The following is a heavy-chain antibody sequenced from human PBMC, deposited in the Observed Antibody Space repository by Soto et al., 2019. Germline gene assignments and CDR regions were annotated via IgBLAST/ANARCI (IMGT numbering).Heavy chain of an antibody. CDR1: GGSFSGYY. CDR2: INHSGST. V-gene: IGHV4-34*01. D-gene: IGHD3-16*01. J-gene: IGHJ3*02. Sequence: QVQLQQWGAGLLKPSETLSLTCAVYGGSFSGYYWSWIRQPPGKGLEWMGEINHSGSTNYNPALKGRVTISVDTSKNQFSLKLSSVTAADTAVYYCARALGAFDIWGQGTMVTVSS. CDR3: ARALGAFDI.